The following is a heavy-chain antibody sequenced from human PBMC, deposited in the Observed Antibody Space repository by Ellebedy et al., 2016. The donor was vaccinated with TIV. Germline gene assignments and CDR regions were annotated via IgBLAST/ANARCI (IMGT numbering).Heavy chain of an antibody. D-gene: IGHD2-8*01. Sequence: GESLKISCAASGISFSSSGMHWVRQAPGKGLEWVAMIWFDGTNKYYSDSVKGRFTISRDNSQNTVYLQMSSLRAEDTAVYYCWRDKGVTFIDHWGQGALVTVSS. CDR1: GISFSSSG. CDR3: WRDKGVTFIDH. J-gene: IGHJ4*02. V-gene: IGHV3-33*01. CDR2: IWFDGTNK.